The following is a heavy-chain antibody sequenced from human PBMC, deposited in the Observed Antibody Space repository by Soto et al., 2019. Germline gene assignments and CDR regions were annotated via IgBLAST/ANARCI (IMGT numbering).Heavy chain of an antibody. V-gene: IGHV3-74*01. J-gene: IGHJ6*02. CDR3: ARDLSSRELGGYSSSWYPFHYYYGMDV. CDR2: INSDGSST. D-gene: IGHD6-13*01. CDR1: GFTFSSYW. Sequence: GGSLRLSCAASGFTFSSYWMHWVRQAPGKGLVWVSRINSDGSSTSYADSVKGRFTISRDNAKNTLYLQMNSLRAEDTAVYYCARDLSSRELGGYSSSWYPFHYYYGMDVWGQGTTVTVSS.